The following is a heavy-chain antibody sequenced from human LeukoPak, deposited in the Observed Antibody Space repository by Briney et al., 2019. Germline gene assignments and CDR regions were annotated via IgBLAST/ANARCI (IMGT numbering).Heavy chain of an antibody. CDR3: ATERNWVFDY. J-gene: IGHJ4*02. V-gene: IGHV3-23*01. CDR1: GLTYSSYA. Sequence: GGSLRLSCAASGLTYSSYAMSWVRQAPGKGLEWVSAITGRWGSTYYADSVKGRFTISRDNSKNTLYVQMTSLRAEDTAVYYCATERNWVFDYWGQGTLVTVSS. D-gene: IGHD7-27*01. CDR2: ITGRWGST.